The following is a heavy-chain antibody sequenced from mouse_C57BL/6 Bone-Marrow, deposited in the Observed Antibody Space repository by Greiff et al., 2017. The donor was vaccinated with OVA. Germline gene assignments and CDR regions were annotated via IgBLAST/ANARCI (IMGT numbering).Heavy chain of an antibody. CDR3: ATPLMLTVVATDYYAMAY. CDR1: EYEFPSHD. J-gene: IGHJ4*01. Sequence: EVKLVESGGGLVQPGESLTLSCESNEYEFPSHDMSWVRKTPEKRLELVAAINSDGGSTYYPDTMERRFIISRDNTKKTLYLQMNSLRSEDTALYYSATPLMLTVVATDYYAMAYWGQGTSVTVSA. D-gene: IGHD1-1*01. V-gene: IGHV5-2*01. CDR2: INSDGGST.